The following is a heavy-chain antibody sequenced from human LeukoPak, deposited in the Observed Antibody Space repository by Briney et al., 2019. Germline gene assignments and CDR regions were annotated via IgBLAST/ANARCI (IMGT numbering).Heavy chain of an antibody. CDR2: IYYSGST. CDR1: SGSISSYY. V-gene: IGHV4-59*01. D-gene: IGHD5-24*01. Sequence: SETLSLTCIVSSGSISSYYWNWIRQPPGKGLEWIGDIYYSGSTNYNPSLKSRVTISVDTSKNHFSLKLTSVTAADTAVYYCARGGDGYNLDWFDPWGQGTLVTVSS. CDR3: ARGGDGYNLDWFDP. J-gene: IGHJ5*02.